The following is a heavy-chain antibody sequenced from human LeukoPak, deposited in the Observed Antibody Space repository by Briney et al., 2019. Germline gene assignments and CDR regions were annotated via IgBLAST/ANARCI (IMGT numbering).Heavy chain of an antibody. J-gene: IGHJ2*01. Sequence: GRSLRLSCAASGFTFSSYAMHWVRQAPGKGLEWVAVISYDGSNKYYADSVKGRFTISRDNSKNTLYLQMNSLRAEDTAVYYCARDFYVDTAMVTWYFDLWGRGTLVTVSS. CDR1: GFTFSSYA. CDR3: ARDFYVDTAMVTWYFDL. V-gene: IGHV3-30*04. CDR2: ISYDGSNK. D-gene: IGHD5-18*01.